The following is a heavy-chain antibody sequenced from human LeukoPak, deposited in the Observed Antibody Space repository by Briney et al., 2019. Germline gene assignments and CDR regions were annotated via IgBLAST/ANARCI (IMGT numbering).Heavy chain of an antibody. CDR1: GFTFSDYA. CDR2: ISYDGSNK. J-gene: IGHJ4*02. D-gene: IGHD6-13*01. Sequence: QAGGSLRLSCAASGFTFSDYAMLWVRQAPGKGLEWVAIISYDGSNKYFADSVKGRFTISRDNSKNTLYLQMNSLRAEDAAVYYCARETYSSFDSWGQGTLVTVSS. V-gene: IGHV3-30*01. CDR3: ARETYSSFDS.